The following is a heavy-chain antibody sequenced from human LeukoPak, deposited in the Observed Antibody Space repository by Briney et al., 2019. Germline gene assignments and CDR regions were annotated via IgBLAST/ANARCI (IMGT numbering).Heavy chain of an antibody. CDR3: ARVERAKPYYYYYGMDV. V-gene: IGHV3-30-3*01. CDR2: ISYDGSNK. CDR1: GFTFSSYA. Sequence: GGSLRLSCAASGFTFSSYAMRWVRQAPGKGLEWVAVISYDGSNKYYADSVKGRFTISRDNSKNTLYLQMNSLRAEDTAVYYCARVERAKPYYYYYGMDVWGQGTTVTVSS. J-gene: IGHJ6*02.